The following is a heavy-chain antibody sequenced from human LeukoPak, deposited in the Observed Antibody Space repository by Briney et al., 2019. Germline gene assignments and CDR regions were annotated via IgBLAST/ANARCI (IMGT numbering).Heavy chain of an antibody. CDR1: GGSISSYY. D-gene: IGHD3-3*01. J-gene: IGHJ3*02. CDR3: ARQMEWPQDAFDI. Sequence: SETLSLTCTVSGGSISSYYWSWIRQPPGKGLEWIGYIYTSGSTNYNPSLRSRDTISVDTSKNQFSLKLSSVTAADTALYYCARQMEWPQDAFDIWGQGTMVTVSS. CDR2: IYTSGST. V-gene: IGHV4-4*09.